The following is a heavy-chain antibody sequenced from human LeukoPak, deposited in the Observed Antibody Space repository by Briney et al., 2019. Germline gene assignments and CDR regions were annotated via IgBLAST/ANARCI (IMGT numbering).Heavy chain of an antibody. Sequence: SGTLSLTCAVSGGSISSSNWWSWVRQPPGKGLEWIGEVFHSGSTNYNPSLKSRVTISVDKSKNQFSLKLSSVTAADTAVYYCARGTGLRRYYFDYWGQGTLVTVPS. CDR3: ARGTGLRRYYFDY. V-gene: IGHV4-4*02. CDR2: VFHSGST. J-gene: IGHJ4*02. CDR1: GGSISSSNW. D-gene: IGHD4-23*01.